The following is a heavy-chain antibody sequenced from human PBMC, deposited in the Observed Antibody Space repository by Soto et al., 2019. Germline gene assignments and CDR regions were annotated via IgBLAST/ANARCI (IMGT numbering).Heavy chain of an antibody. J-gene: IGHJ2*01. CDR2: IWYDGSNK. CDR3: ARASGSFDL. V-gene: IGHV3-33*01. CDR1: GFPFSTYG. Sequence: QVQLVESGGGVVQPGRSLRLSCAASGFPFSTYGMHWVRQAPGKGLEWVAVIWYDGSNKYYADSVKGRFTISRDNAKNTLYLHMNSLRAEDTSVYYCARASGSFDLCCRGALVTVSS.